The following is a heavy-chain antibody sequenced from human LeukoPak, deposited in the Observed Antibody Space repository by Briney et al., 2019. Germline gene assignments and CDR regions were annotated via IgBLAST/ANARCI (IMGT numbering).Heavy chain of an antibody. CDR2: INHSVST. J-gene: IGHJ4*02. D-gene: IGHD4-11*01. V-gene: IGHV4-34*01. CDR3: ARHGRYSNYGGFDY. CDR1: GGSFSGYY. Sequence: SETLSLTCAVYGGSFSGYYWSWIRQPPGKGLEWIGEINHSVSTNYNPSLKSRVTISVDTSKNQFSLKLSSVTAADTAVYCCARHGRYSNYGGFDYWGQGTLVTVSS.